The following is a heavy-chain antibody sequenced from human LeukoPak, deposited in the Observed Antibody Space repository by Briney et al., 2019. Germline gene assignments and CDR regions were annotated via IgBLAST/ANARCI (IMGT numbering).Heavy chain of an antibody. V-gene: IGHV1-69*06. CDR2: IIPIFGTA. Sequence: SVKVSCKASGYTFSNYGITWVRQAPGQGLEWMGGIIPIFGTANYAQKFQGRVTITADKSTSTAYMELSSLRSEDTAVYYCARGAHDYSNYRSRYYYMDVWGKGTTVTVSS. D-gene: IGHD4-11*01. CDR1: GYTFSNYG. J-gene: IGHJ6*03. CDR3: ARGAHDYSNYRSRYYYMDV.